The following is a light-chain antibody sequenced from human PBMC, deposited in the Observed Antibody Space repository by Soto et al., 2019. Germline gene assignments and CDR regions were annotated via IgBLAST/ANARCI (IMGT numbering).Light chain of an antibody. Sequence: EIVLTQSPGTLSLSPGERATLSCRASQSVSSSYLAWYQQKPGQAPRLLIYGASSRATGIPDRFSGSGSGTDFTLTLSRLEPEDFAVYYCQQYGNSPTFGHGTQVDIK. V-gene: IGKV3-20*01. J-gene: IGKJ1*01. CDR1: QSVSSSY. CDR3: QQYGNSPT. CDR2: GAS.